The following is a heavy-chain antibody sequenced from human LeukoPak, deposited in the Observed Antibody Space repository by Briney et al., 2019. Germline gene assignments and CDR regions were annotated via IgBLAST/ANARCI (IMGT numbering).Heavy chain of an antibody. J-gene: IGHJ3*02. Sequence: PGGSLRLSCAASGFTFSSYGMHWVREAPGEGVEGGAVISYDGSNKYYADSVKGRFNISRDNSKNTLYLQMNSLRAEDTAVYYCAKDIAVAGLDAFDIWGQGTMVTVSS. D-gene: IGHD6-19*01. CDR3: AKDIAVAGLDAFDI. CDR1: GFTFSSYG. V-gene: IGHV3-30*18. CDR2: ISYDGSNK.